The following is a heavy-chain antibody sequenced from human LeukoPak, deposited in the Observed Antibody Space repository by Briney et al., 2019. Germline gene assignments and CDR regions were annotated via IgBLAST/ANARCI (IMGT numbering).Heavy chain of an antibody. D-gene: IGHD3-10*01. CDR3: ARVSGAGAMVRGIKDYYSSGMDV. CDR2: IYPDDCDT. Sequence: GGPLKISCKGSGNRFTSYWIGWVRQMPGKGLEWMGIIYPDDCDTKYSPSFQGQVTISADKSISTAYLQWSTCKASDSTTYYCARVSGAGAMVRGIKDYYSSGMDVSGQGTSVTVSS. V-gene: IGHV5-51*01. J-gene: IGHJ6*02. CDR1: GNRFTSYW.